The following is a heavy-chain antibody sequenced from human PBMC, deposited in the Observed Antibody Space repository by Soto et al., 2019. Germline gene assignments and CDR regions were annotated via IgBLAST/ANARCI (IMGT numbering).Heavy chain of an antibody. CDR2: IYYSGST. CDR3: ARVLRGYRNAIALNWFDP. J-gene: IGHJ5*02. CDR1: GGSISSGGYY. Sequence: SETLSLTCTVSGGSISSGGYYWSWIRQHPGKGLEWIGYIYYSGSTYYNPSLKSRDTISVDTSKNQFSLKLSSVTAADTAVYYCARVLRGYRNAIALNWFDPWGQGTLVTVS. V-gene: IGHV4-31*03. D-gene: IGHD5-18*01.